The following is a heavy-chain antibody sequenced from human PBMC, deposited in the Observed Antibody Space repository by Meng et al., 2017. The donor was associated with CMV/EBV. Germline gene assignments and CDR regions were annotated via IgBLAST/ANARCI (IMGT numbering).Heavy chain of an antibody. D-gene: IGHD3-3*01. J-gene: IGHJ4*02. V-gene: IGHV3-30*04. CDR2: ISYDGSNE. CDR1: GFTFSTYA. CDR3: ARTRDVLRFLERLLPIDY. Sequence: LSLTCAASGFTFSTYAMHWVRQAPGKGLEWVAVISYDGSNEYYADSVKGRFTISRDNSKNTLYLQMNSLRAEDTAVYYCARTRDVLRFLERLLPIDYWGQGTLVTVSS.